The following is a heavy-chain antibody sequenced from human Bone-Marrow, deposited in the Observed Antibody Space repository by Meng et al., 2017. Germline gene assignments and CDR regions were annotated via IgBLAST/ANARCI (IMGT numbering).Heavy chain of an antibody. V-gene: IGHV3-53*01. D-gene: IGHD5/OR15-5a*01. CDR2: IYSGGTI. Sequence: EAQLVESGGGLIQPGGSLRLSCVFSVSSYYMSWVRQAPGKGLEWVSVIYSGGTIYYADSVKGRFTISRDGSMKTLYLQMNSLRAEDTAVYYCARDASVGLREDYWGQGILVTVSS. J-gene: IGHJ4*02. CDR1: SVSSYY. CDR3: ARDASVGLREDY.